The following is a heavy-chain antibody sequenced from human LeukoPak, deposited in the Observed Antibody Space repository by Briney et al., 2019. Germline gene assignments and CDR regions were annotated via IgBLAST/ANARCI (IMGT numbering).Heavy chain of an antibody. D-gene: IGHD3-22*01. CDR3: ARDTRITMIVVVSALDY. J-gene: IGHJ4*02. CDR2: INHSGST. CDR1: GGSFSGYY. Sequence: KPSETLSLTCAVYGGSFSGYYWSWIRQPPGKGLEWIGEINHSGSTNYNPSLKSRVTISVDTSKNQFSLKLSSVTAADTAVYYCARDTRITMIVVVSALDYWGQGTLVTVSS. V-gene: IGHV4-34*01.